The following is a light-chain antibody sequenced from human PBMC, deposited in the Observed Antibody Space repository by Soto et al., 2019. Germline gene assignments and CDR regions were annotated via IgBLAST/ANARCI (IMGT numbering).Light chain of an antibody. V-gene: IGKV3-20*01. CDR1: QSVSSNY. J-gene: IGKJ2*01. Sequence: EIVLTQSPGTLSLSPGARATLSCRASQSVSSNYLAWYQQKPGQAPRLLIYGASSRATGIPDRFSGSGSGPDFTLTISRLEPEDFAVYYCQHYGSSPYTFGQGTKLEIK. CDR2: GAS. CDR3: QHYGSSPYT.